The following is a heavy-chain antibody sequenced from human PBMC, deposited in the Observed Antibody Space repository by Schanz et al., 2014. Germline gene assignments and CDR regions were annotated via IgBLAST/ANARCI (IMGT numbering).Heavy chain of an antibody. CDR1: GFNFSSYG. CDR2: IGYDGSEK. V-gene: IGHV3-33*08. CDR3: ARDHQWLARYYMDV. J-gene: IGHJ6*03. Sequence: QVQLVESGGGVVQPGRSLRLSCAASGFNFSSYGMHWVRQAPGKGLEWVANIGYDGSEKYYVDSVKGRFTISRDNPKKTLYLQMNSLRAEDTAVYYCARDHQWLARYYMDVWGKGTTVTVSS. D-gene: IGHD6-19*01.